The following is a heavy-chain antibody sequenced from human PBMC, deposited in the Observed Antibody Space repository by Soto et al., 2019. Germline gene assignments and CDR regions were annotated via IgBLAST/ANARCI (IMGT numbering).Heavy chain of an antibody. Sequence: ASVKVSCKASGYTFTSYCISWVRQAPGQGLEWMGWISAYNGNTNYAQKLQGRVTMTTDTSTSTAYMELRSLRSDDTAVYYCASAEYSNRPLDYWGQGTLVTVSS. D-gene: IGHD6-6*01. CDR2: ISAYNGNT. CDR3: ASAEYSNRPLDY. CDR1: GYTFTSYC. V-gene: IGHV1-18*01. J-gene: IGHJ4*02.